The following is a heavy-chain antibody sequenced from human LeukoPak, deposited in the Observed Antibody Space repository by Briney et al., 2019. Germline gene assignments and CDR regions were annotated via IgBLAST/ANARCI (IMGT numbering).Heavy chain of an antibody. J-gene: IGHJ4*02. Sequence: KSGGSLRLSCAASGFTFSSYAMHWVRQAPGKGLEWVAVISYDGSNKYYADSVKGRFTISRDNSKNTLYLQMNSLRAEDTAVYYCAREGWFRGSSPLDYWGQGTLVTVSS. CDR1: GFTFSSYA. CDR3: AREGWFRGSSPLDY. CDR2: ISYDGSNK. D-gene: IGHD3-10*01. V-gene: IGHV3-30*04.